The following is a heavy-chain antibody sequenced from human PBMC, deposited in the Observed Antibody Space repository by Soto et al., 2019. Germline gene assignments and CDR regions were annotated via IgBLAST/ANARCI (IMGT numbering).Heavy chain of an antibody. D-gene: IGHD2-15*01. CDR3: ASPREGRWLVFDH. CDR2: ISKDGLDR. Sequence: GGSLRLSCVVSGFTFSDFGMHWVRQSPGEGPAWVASISKDGLDRYYSESVKGRFTISRDDSKNTVFLQMNSLKVEDTAAYFCASPREGRWLVFDHWGQRTLVTVSS. V-gene: IGHV3-30*19. J-gene: IGHJ4*02. CDR1: GFTFSDFG.